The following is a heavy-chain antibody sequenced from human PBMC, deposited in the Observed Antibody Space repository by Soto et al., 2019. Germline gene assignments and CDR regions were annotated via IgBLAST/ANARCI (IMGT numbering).Heavy chain of an antibody. V-gene: IGHV3-23*01. J-gene: IGHJ4*02. Sequence: GVSLRLYWAASGFTFSNYGMHWVRQAPGKGLEWVSVISGSDGSTYYADSVKGRFTISRDNSKNTLNLQMNSLRAEDTAVYYCARRSSSWYFDYWGQGTLVTVS. CDR1: GFTFSNYG. CDR2: ISGSDGST. D-gene: IGHD6-13*01. CDR3: ARRSSSWYFDY.